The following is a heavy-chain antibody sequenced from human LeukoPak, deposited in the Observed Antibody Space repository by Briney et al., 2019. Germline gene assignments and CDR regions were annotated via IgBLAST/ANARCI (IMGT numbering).Heavy chain of an antibody. Sequence: GESLKISCQGSGYRFYGYWIGWVRQMPGKGPEWMGIIYPGDSDVRYSPSFQGQVNISVDRSISTAYQQWNSLKVSDSGIYYCARHFPVSADDYYFMDVWGEGTTVTVSS. J-gene: IGHJ6*03. D-gene: IGHD4-11*01. V-gene: IGHV5-51*01. CDR3: ARHFPVSADDYYFMDV. CDR1: GYRFYGYW. CDR2: IYPGDSDV.